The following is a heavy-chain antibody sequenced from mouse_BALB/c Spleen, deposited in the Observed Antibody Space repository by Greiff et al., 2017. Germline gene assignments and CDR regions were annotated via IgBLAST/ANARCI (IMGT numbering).Heavy chain of an antibody. CDR3: ARGGGYDGDRWYFDV. Sequence: SGAELVKPGASVKLSCTASGFNIKDTYMHWVKQRPEQGLEWIGRIDPANGNTKYDPKFQGKATITADTSSNTAYLQLSSLTSEDTAVYYCARGGGYDGDRWYFDVWGAGTTVTVSS. D-gene: IGHD2-2*01. V-gene: IGHV14-3*02. CDR2: IDPANGNT. J-gene: IGHJ1*01. CDR1: GFNIKDTY.